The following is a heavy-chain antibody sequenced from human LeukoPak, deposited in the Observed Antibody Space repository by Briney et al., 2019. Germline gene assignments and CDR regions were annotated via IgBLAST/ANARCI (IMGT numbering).Heavy chain of an antibody. J-gene: IGHJ4*02. CDR3: ARGYFDWLSFDY. Sequence: SQTLSLTCTVSGGSISSGGYYWSWIRQPPGKGLEWIGYIYHSGSTNYNPSLKSRVTISVATSKNQFSLKLSSVTAADTAVYYCARGYFDWLSFDYWGQGVLVAVSS. CDR1: GGSISSGGYY. D-gene: IGHD3-9*01. V-gene: IGHV4-30-2*01. CDR2: IYHSGST.